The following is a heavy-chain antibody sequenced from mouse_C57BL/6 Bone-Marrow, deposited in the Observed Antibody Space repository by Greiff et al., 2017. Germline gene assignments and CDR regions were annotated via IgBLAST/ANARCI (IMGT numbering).Heavy chain of an antibody. J-gene: IGHJ2*01. CDR2: IYPRSGNT. Sequence: VQLQESGAELARPGASVKLSCKASAYTFTSYGISWVKQRTGQGLEWIGEIYPRSGNTYYNEKFKGKATLTADQSSSPAYMGLRSLTSEASAVYFCARRRRGYWGQGTTLTVSS. V-gene: IGHV1-81*01. CDR3: ARRRRGY. CDR1: AYTFTSYG.